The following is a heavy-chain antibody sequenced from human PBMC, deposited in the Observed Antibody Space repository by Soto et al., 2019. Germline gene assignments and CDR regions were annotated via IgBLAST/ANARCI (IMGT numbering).Heavy chain of an antibody. CDR2: ISWNSGSI. CDR1: GFTFDDYA. Sequence: GGSLRLSCAASGFTFDDYAMHWVRQAPGKGLEWVSGISWNSGSIGYADSVKGRFTISRDNAKNSLYLQMNSLRAEDTALYYCAKDIRRTIAAPVGGLDYWGQGTLVTVSS. CDR3: AKDIRRTIAAPVGGLDY. J-gene: IGHJ4*02. D-gene: IGHD6-25*01. V-gene: IGHV3-9*01.